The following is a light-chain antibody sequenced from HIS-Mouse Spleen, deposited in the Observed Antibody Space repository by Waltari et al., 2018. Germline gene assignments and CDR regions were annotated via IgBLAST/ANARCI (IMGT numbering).Light chain of an antibody. CDR2: QDS. J-gene: IGLJ2*01. CDR1: KLGDKY. Sequence: SYELTQPPSVSVSPGQTASITCSGDKLGDKYACWYQKKPGQSPVLVITQDSKLPSGIPGRLSGSNSGKAAPLTISGTQAMDEADYYCQAWDSSTVVFGGGTKLTVL. V-gene: IGLV3-1*01. CDR3: QAWDSSTVV.